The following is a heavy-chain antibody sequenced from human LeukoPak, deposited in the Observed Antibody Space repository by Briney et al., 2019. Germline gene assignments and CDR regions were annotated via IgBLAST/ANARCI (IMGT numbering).Heavy chain of an antibody. Sequence: GGSLRLSCAASGITFEEYAMRWVRQAPGKGLEWVSFISGDGGTTYYPDSVKGRFTISRDNSRTSLYLQMNSLRTEDTALYYCAKDQGASGWGAFDFWGQGTLVTVSS. CDR3: AKDQGASGWGAFDF. D-gene: IGHD6-19*01. V-gene: IGHV3-43*02. CDR2: ISGDGGTT. CDR1: GITFEEYA. J-gene: IGHJ4*02.